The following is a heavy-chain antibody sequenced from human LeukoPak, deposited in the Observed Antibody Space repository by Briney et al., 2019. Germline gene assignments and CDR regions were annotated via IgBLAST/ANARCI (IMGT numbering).Heavy chain of an antibody. CDR1: VGSVSNYY. J-gene: IGHJ4*02. V-gene: IGHV4-4*07. CDR2: VFTGGST. CDR3: ARVRATRTTAGTFDL. Sequence: PSETLSLTCTLSVGSVSNYYWSWIRQPAGKGLEWIGRVFTGGSTNYNPSLKSRVTMSLDTSKNHFSLRLTSVTAADTAVYYCARVRATRTTAGTFDLWGQGTLVTVSS. D-gene: IGHD6-13*01.